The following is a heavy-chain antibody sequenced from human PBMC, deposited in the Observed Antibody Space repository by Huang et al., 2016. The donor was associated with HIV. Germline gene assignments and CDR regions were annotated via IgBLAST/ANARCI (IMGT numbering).Heavy chain of an antibody. CDR2: ISNDGRNK. J-gene: IGHJ3*01. V-gene: IGHV3-30*18. CDR3: AKTYYYDSGGYDAFDV. D-gene: IGHD3-22*01. Sequence: QLQLVQSGGGVVQPGRSLRLSCLASGFTFSDYGIHWVRQPPGEGMECVAVISNDGRNKYYADSVKCRFTIFRDKSKSTLYLQMNSLRAEDTAVYYCAKTYYYDSGGYDAFDVWGQGTMVTVSS. CDR1: GFTFSDYG.